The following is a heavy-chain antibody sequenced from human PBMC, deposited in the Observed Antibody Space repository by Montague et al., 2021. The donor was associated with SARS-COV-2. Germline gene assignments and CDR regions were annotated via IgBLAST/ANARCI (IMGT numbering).Heavy chain of an antibody. CDR2: ISYDGSNK. J-gene: IGHJ4*02. D-gene: IGHD3-9*01. V-gene: IGHV3-30*04. CDR3: ARDADILTGYYNPYSRGGSNFDY. CDR1: GFPFSSYA. Sequence: SLRLSCAASGFPFSSYATHWVRQAPGKGLEWVAVISYDGSNKYYADSVKGRFTISRDNSKNTLYLQMNSLRAEDTAVYYCARDADILTGYYNPYSRGGSNFDYWGQGTLVTVSS.